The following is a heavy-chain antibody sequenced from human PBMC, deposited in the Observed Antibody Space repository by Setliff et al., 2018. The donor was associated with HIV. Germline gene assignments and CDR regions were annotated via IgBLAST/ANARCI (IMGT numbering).Heavy chain of an antibody. Sequence: KASETLSLTCTVSGGSIISRDYSWGWIRQPPGKGLGWIGHIHISGSTKYNPSLKSRVTISVDTSKNQFSLKLSSVTAADTAVYYCARDGGYSGYESPHDDFDIWGQGTMVTVSS. J-gene: IGHJ3*02. CDR3: ARDGGYSGYESPHDDFDI. CDR2: IHISGST. V-gene: IGHV4-61*05. CDR1: GGSIISRDYS. D-gene: IGHD5-12*01.